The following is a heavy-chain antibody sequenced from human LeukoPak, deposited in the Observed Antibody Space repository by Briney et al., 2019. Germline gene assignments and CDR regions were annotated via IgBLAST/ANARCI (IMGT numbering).Heavy chain of an antibody. CDR2: IDSSSRSI. J-gene: IGHJ4*02. Sequence: PGGSLRLPCAASGFTFSIYSMNWVRQAPGKGLEWVSAIDSSSRSIYYADSVKGRFTVSRDDAKNSLYLQMNSLRAEDTAVYYCAREGVGGYTEAFDYWGQGTLVTVSS. V-gene: IGHV3-21*01. D-gene: IGHD5-12*01. CDR1: GFTFSIYS. CDR3: AREGVGGYTEAFDY.